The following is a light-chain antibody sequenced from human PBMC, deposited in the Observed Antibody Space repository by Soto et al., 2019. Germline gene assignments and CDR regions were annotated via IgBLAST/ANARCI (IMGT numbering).Light chain of an antibody. CDR3: QQDGSSTFT. Sequence: EIVLTQSPGTLSLSSGERATLSCRASQSVSSSYLAWYQQKPGQAPRLLVYATSSRTTGIPDRFSGSWSGTDFTLTISRLEPEDFAVYYCQQDGSSTFTFGQGTKLEIK. CDR1: QSVSSSY. CDR2: ATS. J-gene: IGKJ2*01. V-gene: IGKV3-20*01.